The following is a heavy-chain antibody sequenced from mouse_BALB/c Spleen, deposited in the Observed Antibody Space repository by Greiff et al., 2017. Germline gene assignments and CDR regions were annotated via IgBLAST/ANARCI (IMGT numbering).Heavy chain of an antibody. CDR1: GYTFTSYT. D-gene: IGHD1-1*01. Sequence: VQLQQSGAELARPGASVKMSCKASGYTFTSYTMHWVKQRPGQGLEWIGYINPSSGYTNYNQKFKDKATLTADKSSSTAYMQLSSLTSEDSAVYYCARRDITTVVATKGAMDYWGQGTSVTVSS. CDR2: INPSSGYT. J-gene: IGHJ4*01. V-gene: IGHV1-4*01. CDR3: ARRDITTVVATKGAMDY.